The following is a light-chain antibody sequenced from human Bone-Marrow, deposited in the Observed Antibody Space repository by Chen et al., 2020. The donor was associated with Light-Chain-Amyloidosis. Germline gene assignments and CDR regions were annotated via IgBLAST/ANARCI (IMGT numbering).Light chain of an antibody. CDR2: EDN. CDR3: CSYAGSQMFV. J-gene: IGLJ1*01. CDR1: STDVGNYNL. Sequence: QSALTQPASVSGSPGQSITISCTGTSTDVGNYNLVSWYQRHPGKAPKLIIFEDNKRPSGVPSRFSGSRSGYSASRTISGLHAEDGGDYSCCSYAGSQMFVFGTGSRVTVL. V-gene: IGLV2-23*01.